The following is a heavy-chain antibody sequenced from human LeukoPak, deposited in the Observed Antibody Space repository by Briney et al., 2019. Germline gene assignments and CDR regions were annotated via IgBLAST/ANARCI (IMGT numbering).Heavy chain of an antibody. CDR2: IYPGDSDT. CDR3: ARVRGGYDSSGYNDY. J-gene: IGHJ4*02. D-gene: IGHD3-22*01. Sequence: GESLKISCKGSGYSFTSYWIGWVRQMPGKGLEWMGIIYPGDSDTRYSPSCQGQVTISADKSISTAYLQWSSLKASDTAMYYCARVRGGYDSSGYNDYWGQGTLVTVSS. V-gene: IGHV5-51*01. CDR1: GYSFTSYW.